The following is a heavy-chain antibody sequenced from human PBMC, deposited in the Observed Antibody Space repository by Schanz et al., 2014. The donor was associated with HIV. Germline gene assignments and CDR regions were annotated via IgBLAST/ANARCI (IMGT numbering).Heavy chain of an antibody. V-gene: IGHV3-9*01. D-gene: IGHD1-26*01. Sequence: EVQLVESGGGLVKPGGSLRLSCAASGFTFSNAWMSWVRQAPGKGLEWVSGISWDSSNTGFADSVKGRFTISRDNANNFLYLQMNSLRVEDTALYYCAKGIMGATEFSYGMDVWGQGTTVTV. CDR3: AKGIMGATEFSYGMDV. CDR2: ISWDSSNT. CDR1: GFTFSNAW. J-gene: IGHJ6*02.